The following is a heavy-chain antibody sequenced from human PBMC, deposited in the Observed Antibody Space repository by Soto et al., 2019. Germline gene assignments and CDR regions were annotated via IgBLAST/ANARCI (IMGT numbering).Heavy chain of an antibody. D-gene: IGHD3-10*01. J-gene: IGHJ4*02. CDR2: IYYSGST. Sequence: TLSLTCTVSGGSISSYYWSWIRQPPGKGLEWIGYIYYSGSTNYNPSLKSRVTISVDTSKNQFSLKLSSVTAADTAVYYCARSSWVYGSVWGQGTLVTVSS. CDR3: ARSSWVYGSV. V-gene: IGHV4-59*01. CDR1: GGSISSYY.